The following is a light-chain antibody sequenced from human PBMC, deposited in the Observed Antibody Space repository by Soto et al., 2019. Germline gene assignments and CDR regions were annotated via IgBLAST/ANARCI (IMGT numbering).Light chain of an antibody. CDR2: DVS. V-gene: IGLV2-14*03. Sequence: QSALTQPASVSGSPGQSITISCTGTSSDVGNYNYVSWYQHHPGKVPKLLIYDVSNRPSGISNRFSGSKSGNTASLTISGLQAEAEADYYCSSCRGTSTVLFGGGTQLTVL. CDR1: SSDVGNYNY. J-gene: IGLJ7*01. CDR3: SSCRGTSTVL.